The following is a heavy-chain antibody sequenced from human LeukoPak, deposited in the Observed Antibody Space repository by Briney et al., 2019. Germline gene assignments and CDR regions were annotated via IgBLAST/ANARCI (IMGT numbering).Heavy chain of an antibody. Sequence: GGSLRLSCAASGITFHRCVMHWVRQAPGEGLEWVARISHDGTIKNYADSVKGRFTISRDNPKNTLYLQMNSLRSEDTAVYYCAKALWSSGWSGRGGFHYYYGMDVWGQGTLVTVSS. V-gene: IGHV3-30*18. J-gene: IGHJ6*02. D-gene: IGHD6-19*01. CDR1: GITFHRCV. CDR3: AKALWSSGWSGRGGFHYYYGMDV. CDR2: ISHDGTIK.